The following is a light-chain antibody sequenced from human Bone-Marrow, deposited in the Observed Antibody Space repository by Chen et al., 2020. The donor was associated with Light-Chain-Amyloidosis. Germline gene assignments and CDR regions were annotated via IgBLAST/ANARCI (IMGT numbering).Light chain of an antibody. V-gene: IGKV3-20*01. CDR3: QQYGTSPLT. Sequence: ELVLTQSPGTLSLSPGEGANLSCRASQTISSNYLTWYQQKFGQAPRLLIYGSSSRATGIPDRFTGGGSGTDFTLTINRLEPEDFAMYYCQQYGTSPLTFGGGTKVEIK. J-gene: IGKJ4*01. CDR1: QTISSNY. CDR2: GSS.